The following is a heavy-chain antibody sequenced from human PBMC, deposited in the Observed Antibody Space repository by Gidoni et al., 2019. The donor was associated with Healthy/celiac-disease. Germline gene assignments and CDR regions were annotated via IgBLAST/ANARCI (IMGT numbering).Heavy chain of an antibody. CDR2: ISYDGSNK. J-gene: IGHJ6*02. D-gene: IGHD2-2*01. CDR1: GFTFSSYG. CDR3: AKPYDYYGMDV. Sequence: QVQLVESGGGVVQPGRSLRLSCAASGFTFSSYGMHWVRQAPGKGLEWVAVISYDGSNKYYADSVKGRFTISRDNSKNTLYLQMNSLRAEDTAVYYCAKPYDYYGMDVWGQGTTVTVSS. V-gene: IGHV3-30*18.